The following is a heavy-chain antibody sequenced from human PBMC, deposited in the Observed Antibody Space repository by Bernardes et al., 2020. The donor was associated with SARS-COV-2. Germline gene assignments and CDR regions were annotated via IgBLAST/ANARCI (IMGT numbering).Heavy chain of an antibody. CDR2: ISGSGGST. J-gene: IGHJ3*02. CDR1: GFIFSSYA. V-gene: IGHV3-23*01. Sequence: GGSLRLSCAASGFIFSSYAMSWVRQAPGKGLEWVSAISGSGGSTYYADSVKGRFTISRDNSKNTLYLQMNSLRAEDTAVYYCAKDQSSGRYGDPFDIWGQGTMVTDSS. CDR3: AKDQSSGRYGDPFDI. D-gene: IGHD6-19*01.